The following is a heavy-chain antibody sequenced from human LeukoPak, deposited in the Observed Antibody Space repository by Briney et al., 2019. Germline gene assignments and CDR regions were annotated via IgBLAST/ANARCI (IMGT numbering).Heavy chain of an antibody. Sequence: SETLSLTCTVSGGSISSYYWSWIRQPPGKGLEWIGYIYYSGSTNYNPSLKSRVTISVDRSKNQFSLKLSSVTAADTAVYYCARGNVVVPAVDYWGQGTLVTVSS. D-gene: IGHD2-2*01. CDR3: ARGNVVVPAVDY. CDR2: IYYSGST. CDR1: GGSISSYY. J-gene: IGHJ4*02. V-gene: IGHV4-59*12.